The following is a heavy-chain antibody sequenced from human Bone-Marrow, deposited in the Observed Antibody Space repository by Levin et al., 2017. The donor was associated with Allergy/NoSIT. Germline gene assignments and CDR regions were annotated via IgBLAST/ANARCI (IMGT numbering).Heavy chain of an antibody. CDR3: ARFDSSGRSVNDAFDF. J-gene: IGHJ3*01. CDR1: GASISSGGFS. V-gene: IGHV4-30-2*01. Sequence: SETLSLTCAVSGASISSGGFSWSWIRQPPGKGLEWIGYIYHGGSTHYNPSLRSRVAISGDRSNNHFSLNLTSVTAADTAVYFCARFDSSGRSVNDAFDFWGRGTMVTVSS. D-gene: IGHD3-22*01. CDR2: IYHGGST.